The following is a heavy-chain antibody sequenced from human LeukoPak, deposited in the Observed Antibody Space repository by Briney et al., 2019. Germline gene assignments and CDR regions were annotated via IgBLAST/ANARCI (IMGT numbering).Heavy chain of an antibody. CDR3: ARVRGFGGDFDY. D-gene: IGHD3-3*01. Sequence: PSQTLSLTCTVSGGSISSGDYYWSWIRQPPGKGLEWIGSIYHSGSTYYNPSLKSRVTISVDTSKNQFSLKLSSVTAADTAVYYCARVRGFGGDFDYWGQGTLVTVSS. CDR1: GGSISSGDYY. CDR2: IYHSGST. V-gene: IGHV4-30-4*01. J-gene: IGHJ4*02.